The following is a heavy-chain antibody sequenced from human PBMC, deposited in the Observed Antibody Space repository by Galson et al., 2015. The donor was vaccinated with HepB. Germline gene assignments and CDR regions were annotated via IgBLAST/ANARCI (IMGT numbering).Heavy chain of an antibody. CDR3: ARLDCVGRTSCPYDF. J-gene: IGHJ4*02. Sequence: SVKVSCKASGYTFSAYNIHWVRQAPGQGLEWMGRITPHSGATIYSQKFQGRVTMTRDTSISTVYLELSGLTSDDTAVYYCARLDCVGRTSCPYDFWGQGALVTVSS. CDR1: GYTFSAYN. CDR2: ITPHSGAT. V-gene: IGHV1-2*06. D-gene: IGHD2-2*01.